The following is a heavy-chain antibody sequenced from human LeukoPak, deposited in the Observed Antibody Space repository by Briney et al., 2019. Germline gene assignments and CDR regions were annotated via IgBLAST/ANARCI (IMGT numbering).Heavy chain of an antibody. CDR1: GGTFISYA. CDR3: ARGQTIVLRFLEWLLEFDY. CDR2: IIPIFGTA. J-gene: IGHJ4*02. V-gene: IGHV1-69*13. Sequence: SVKVSCKASGGTFISYAISWVRQAPGQGLEWMGGIIPIFGTANYAQKFQGRVTITADESTSTAYMELSRLRSDDTAVYYCARGQTIVLRFLEWLLEFDYWGQGTLVTVSS. D-gene: IGHD3-3*01.